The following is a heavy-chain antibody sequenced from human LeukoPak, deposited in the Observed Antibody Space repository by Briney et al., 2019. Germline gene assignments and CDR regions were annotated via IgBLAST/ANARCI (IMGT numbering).Heavy chain of an antibody. CDR1: VGSIISSSHY. D-gene: IGHD3-9*01. CDR2: IGAIYYSGNT. V-gene: IGHV4-39*01. Sequence: PSETLSLTCTASVGSIISSSHYWGWIRQPPGKGLEWIGSIGAIYYSGNTYYNPSLKSRVTISVDTSKNQFSLKLSSVTAADTAVYYCARHRHTLRYFDWLLYAGNDAFDIWGQGTMVTVSS. CDR3: ARHRHTLRYFDWLLYAGNDAFDI. J-gene: IGHJ3*02.